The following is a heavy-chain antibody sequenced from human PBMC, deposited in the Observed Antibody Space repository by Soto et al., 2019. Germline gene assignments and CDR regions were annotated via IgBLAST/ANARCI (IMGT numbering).Heavy chain of an antibody. Sequence: EVQLLESGGGLVQPGGSLRLSCAASGFTFRSYAMSWVRQAPGKGLEWVSAISGSGGSTYYADSVKGRFTISRDNSKNTLYLQMNSLRAEDTAVYYCARAYSSSWYHRHYFDYWGQGTLVTVSS. CDR3: ARAYSSSWYHRHYFDY. D-gene: IGHD6-13*01. CDR2: ISGSGGST. CDR1: GFTFRSYA. V-gene: IGHV3-23*01. J-gene: IGHJ4*02.